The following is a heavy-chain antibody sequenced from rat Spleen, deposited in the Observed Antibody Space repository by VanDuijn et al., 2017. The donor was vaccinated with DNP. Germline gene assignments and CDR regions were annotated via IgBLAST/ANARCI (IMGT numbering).Heavy chain of an antibody. D-gene: IGHD1-2*01. Sequence: EVQLVESGGGLVQPGRSLKLSCAASGFTFSDYNMAWIRQAPKKGLEWVATILHDGSSTYYRVSVKGRFTISRENAKRTLYLQMDGLRSEDTATYYCTRDNYSSSMSYYYAMDAWGQGTSVTVSS. CDR3: TRDNYSSSMSYYYAMDA. J-gene: IGHJ4*01. CDR2: ILHDGSST. V-gene: IGHV5S10*01. CDR1: GFTFSDYN.